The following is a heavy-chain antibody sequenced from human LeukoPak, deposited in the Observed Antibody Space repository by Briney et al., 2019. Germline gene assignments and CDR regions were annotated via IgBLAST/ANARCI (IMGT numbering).Heavy chain of an antibody. J-gene: IGHJ5*02. D-gene: IGHD3-10*01. Sequence: ASVKVSCKASGYTFTGYFMHWVRQAPGQGLEWMGWINPNNGDTNYAQTFQGRVTMTRDTSISTAYMELSNLRSDDTAMFYCARHLYGSGSSNWFDPWGQGTLVTVSS. CDR3: ARHLYGSGSSNWFDP. CDR2: INPNNGDT. V-gene: IGHV1-2*02. CDR1: GYTFTGYF.